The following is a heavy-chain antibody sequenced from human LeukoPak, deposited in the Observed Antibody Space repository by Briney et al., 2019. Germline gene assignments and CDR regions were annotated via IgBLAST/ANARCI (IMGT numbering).Heavy chain of an antibody. J-gene: IGHJ4*02. CDR1: DYSISSGYY. CDR2: IYHTGNT. D-gene: IGHD3-10*01. V-gene: IGHV4-38-2*01. CDR3: ARHYYYGKYYFDY. Sequence: SETLSLTRAVSDYSISSGYYWDWIRQPPGKGLEWIGSIYHTGNTFYNPSLKSRVPMSVDTSKNQFSLKLTSVTAADTAVYYCARHYYYGKYYFDYWGQGTLVTVSS.